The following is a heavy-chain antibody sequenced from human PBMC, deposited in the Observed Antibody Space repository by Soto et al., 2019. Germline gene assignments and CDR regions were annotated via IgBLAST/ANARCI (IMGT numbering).Heavy chain of an antibody. J-gene: IGHJ4*02. CDR2: MNSNSGKT. CDR3: VRDRLTVTGTKCFDY. Sequence: QVQLVQSGAEVKKPGASVKVSCKPSGYSYTTFGISWVRQAPGQGLEWMGWMNSNSGKTDYAQKFQGRVTMTTHTFTRTAYMDLRSLTSDDTAVYFCVRDRLTVTGTKCFDYWGQGTLVTVSS. D-gene: IGHD4-17*01. CDR1: GYSYTTFG. V-gene: IGHV1-18*01.